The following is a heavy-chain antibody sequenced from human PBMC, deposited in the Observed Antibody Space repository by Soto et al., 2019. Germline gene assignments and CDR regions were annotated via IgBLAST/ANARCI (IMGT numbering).Heavy chain of an antibody. CDR1: GGTFSSYA. CDR3: ARDWSAAGTRYFDY. D-gene: IGHD6-13*01. CDR2: IIPIFGTA. J-gene: IGHJ4*02. V-gene: IGHV1-69*14. Sequence: QVQLVQSGAEVKKPGSSVKVSCKASGGTFSSYAISWVRQAPGQGLEWMGGIIPIFGTANYAQKFQGRVTITADNSTSTAYMELSSLRSEDTAVYYCARDWSAAGTRYFDYWGQGTLVTVSS.